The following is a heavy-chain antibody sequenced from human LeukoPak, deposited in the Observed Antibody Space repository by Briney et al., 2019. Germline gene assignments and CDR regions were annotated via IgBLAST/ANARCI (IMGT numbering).Heavy chain of an antibody. J-gene: IGHJ6*02. CDR2: INHMEGT. CDR3: ARGPGYTIFGVVKNYYGMDV. Sequence: PSETLSLTCAVYGGSFRGYSWGGFGQPPGRGLEGLGEINHMEGTNYNPSLKSRVTISVDTSKNQFSLKLSSVTAADTAVYYCARGPGYTIFGVVKNYYGMDVWGQGTTVTVSS. CDR1: GGSFRGYS. V-gene: IGHV4-34*01. D-gene: IGHD3-3*01.